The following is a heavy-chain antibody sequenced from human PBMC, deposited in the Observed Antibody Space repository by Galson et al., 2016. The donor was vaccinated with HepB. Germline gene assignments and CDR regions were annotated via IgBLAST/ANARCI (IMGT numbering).Heavy chain of an antibody. CDR2: ITSSSNYI. CDR3: TRAYVGKARRGTYWYFDL. Sequence: SLRLSCAASGFTISSYWMTWVRQAPGKGLEWVSSITSSSNYIYYADSVRGRFTISRDNAKNSLHLQMNSLRAEDTAVYYCTRAYVGKARRGTYWYFDLWGRGTLVTVSS. J-gene: IGHJ2*01. CDR1: GFTISSYW. V-gene: IGHV3-21*01. D-gene: IGHD4-23*01.